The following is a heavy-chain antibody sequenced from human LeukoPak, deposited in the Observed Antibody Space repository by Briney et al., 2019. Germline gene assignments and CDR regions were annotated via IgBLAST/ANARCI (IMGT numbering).Heavy chain of an antibody. V-gene: IGHV1-69*13. Sequence: GASVKVSCEASGYTFTSYGISWVRQAPGQGLEWMGGIIPIFGTANYAQKFQGRVTITADESTSTAYMELSSLRSEDTAVYYCAGAWYYYDSSGYWPLDYWGQGTLVTVSS. CDR2: IIPIFGTA. J-gene: IGHJ4*02. CDR1: GYTFTSYG. CDR3: AGAWYYYDSSGYWPLDY. D-gene: IGHD3-22*01.